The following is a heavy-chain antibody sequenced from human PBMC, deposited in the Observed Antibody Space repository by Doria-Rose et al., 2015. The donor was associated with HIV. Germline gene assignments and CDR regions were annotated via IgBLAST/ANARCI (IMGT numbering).Heavy chain of an antibody. J-gene: IGHJ6*02. CDR3: ARGLLRGGWNDVDYYYGMDV. D-gene: IGHD1-1*01. V-gene: IGHV4-34*01. CDR1: GGAFSGYY. CDR2: INHNGST. Sequence: QVQLQESGAGLVKPSETLSLTCAVFGGAFSGYYWSWIRQPPGKGLEWNGEINHNGSTNYKTSLKSRVTISLDTSKNLFSLKLSSVTAADTAVYYCARGLLRGGWNDVDYYYGMDVWGQGTTVTVSS.